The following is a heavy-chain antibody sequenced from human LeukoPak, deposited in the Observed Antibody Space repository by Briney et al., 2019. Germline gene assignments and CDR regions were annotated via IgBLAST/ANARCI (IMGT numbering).Heavy chain of an antibody. J-gene: IGHJ5*02. CDR3: ARDDEGFDP. Sequence: ASVKVSCKASGYNFSSYGIIWARQAPGQGLEWMGRTSAYNGNTKYALKFQGRVTMTTDTSTSTAYMELRSLRSDDTAVYYCARDDEGFDPWGQGTLVTVSS. V-gene: IGHV1-18*04. CDR1: GYNFSSYG. CDR2: TSAYNGNT.